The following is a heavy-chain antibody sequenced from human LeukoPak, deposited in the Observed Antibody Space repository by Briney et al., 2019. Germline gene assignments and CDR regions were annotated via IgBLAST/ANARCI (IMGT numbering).Heavy chain of an antibody. Sequence: GGSLRLSCAASGFTVRSNYMSWVRQAPGKGLEWVSIIYGGGSVFYADSVKGRFTISRDNAKNSLYLQMNSLRAEDTAVYYCARGSYGDYRPHAFDIWGQGTMVTVSS. CDR2: IYGGGSV. D-gene: IGHD4-17*01. CDR3: ARGSYGDYRPHAFDI. J-gene: IGHJ3*02. CDR1: GFTVRSNY. V-gene: IGHV3-53*01.